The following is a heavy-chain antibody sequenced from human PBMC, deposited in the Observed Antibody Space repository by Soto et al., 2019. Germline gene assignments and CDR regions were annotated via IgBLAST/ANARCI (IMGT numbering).Heavy chain of an antibody. J-gene: IGHJ3*01. CDR1: GASITIGPYY. D-gene: IGHD3-10*01. CDR3: ARHDLWAEAKTGAFDV. V-gene: IGHV4-39*01. CDR2: IYHSVTT. Sequence: QLQLQESGPRLVKPSETLSLTCTISGASITIGPYYWAWLRQSPGKGLEWIGSIYHSVTTYYNPSLESRVTLSVDTSKTQFSLSLRSVTAADTALYPCARHDLWAEAKTGAFDVWGQGTMVTVS.